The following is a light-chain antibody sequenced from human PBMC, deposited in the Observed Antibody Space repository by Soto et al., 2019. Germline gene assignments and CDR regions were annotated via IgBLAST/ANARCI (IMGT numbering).Light chain of an antibody. CDR3: QLRSHWPIT. Sequence: EIVLTQSPATLSLSPGERATLSCRASQSVRTYLAWYQQKPGQAPRLLIYDASYRATGVPARFSGSGSGTDCTLTISSMQSHDFAVSYYQLRSHWPITFGPGTKVDIK. CDR1: QSVRTY. CDR2: DAS. V-gene: IGKV3-11*01. J-gene: IGKJ3*01.